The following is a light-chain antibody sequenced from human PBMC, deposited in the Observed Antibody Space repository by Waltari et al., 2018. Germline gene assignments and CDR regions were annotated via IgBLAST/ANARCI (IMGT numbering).Light chain of an antibody. V-gene: IGKV3-20*01. CDR1: QSVSSY. Sequence: IFTQSPATLSLSPGERATLSCRASQSVSSYLAGYQQKPGQAPRLLIYGASSRATGIPDRFSGSGSGTEFTLTISSLEPEDFAVYYCQKYTSSPYSFGQGTKVEIK. J-gene: IGKJ2*03. CDR2: GAS. CDR3: QKYTSSPYS.